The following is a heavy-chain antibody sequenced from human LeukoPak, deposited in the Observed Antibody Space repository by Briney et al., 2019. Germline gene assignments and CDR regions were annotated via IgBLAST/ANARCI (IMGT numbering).Heavy chain of an antibody. CDR1: GFTFSSYW. D-gene: IGHD1-26*01. CDR2: IGGDGRGK. J-gene: IGHJ4*02. Sequence: GGSLRLSCAASGFTFSSYWMHWVRQAPGEGLEWVSAIGGDGRGKDYADSVKGRFIISRDNSKNTVFLQMNSLRAEDTALYYCARRVGGTPDYWGLGTLVTVSS. CDR3: ARRVGGTPDY. V-gene: IGHV3-23*01.